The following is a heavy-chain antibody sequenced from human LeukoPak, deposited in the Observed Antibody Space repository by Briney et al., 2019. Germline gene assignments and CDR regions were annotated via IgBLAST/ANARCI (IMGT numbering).Heavy chain of an antibody. CDR2: MNPNSGNT. Sequence: ASVKVSCKASGYTFTSYGISWVRQATGQGLEWMGWMNPNSGNTGYAQKFQGRVTMTRNTSISTAYMELSSLRSEDTAVYYCARGSRIHRETIFGVVTPGYWGQGTLVTVSS. V-gene: IGHV1-8*02. CDR3: ARGSRIHRETIFGVVTPGY. CDR1: GYTFTSYG. J-gene: IGHJ4*02. D-gene: IGHD3-3*01.